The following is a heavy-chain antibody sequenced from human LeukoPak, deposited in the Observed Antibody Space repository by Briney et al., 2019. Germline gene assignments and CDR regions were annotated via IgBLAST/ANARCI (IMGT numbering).Heavy chain of an antibody. J-gene: IGHJ4*02. CDR3: AKDSRRFLWFRELYYDY. CDR2: ISYDGSNK. D-gene: IGHD3-10*01. V-gene: IGHV3-30*18. Sequence: PGGSLRLSCVASGFTFSSYGMLWVRQAPGKELEWVAVISYDGSNKYYADSVKGRFTISRDNSKNTLYLQMNSLRAEDTAVYYCAKDSRRFLWFRELYYDYWGQATLVTVSS. CDR1: GFTFSSYG.